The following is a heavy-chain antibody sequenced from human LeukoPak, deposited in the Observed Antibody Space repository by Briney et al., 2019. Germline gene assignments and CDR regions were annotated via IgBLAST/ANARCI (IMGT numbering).Heavy chain of an antibody. CDR1: GGSISNYY. D-gene: IGHD4-11*01. CDR3: ARDRRWTAITVTYFDY. CDR2: ISNSGTA. V-gene: IGHV4-4*07. J-gene: IGHJ4*02. Sequence: SETLSLTCTVSGGSISNYYWSWIRQPAGKGLEWIGRISNSGTANYNPSLRSRVTMSVDTSKNQFSLNLNSVTAADTAVYYCARDRRWTAITVTYFDYWGQGTLVTVSS.